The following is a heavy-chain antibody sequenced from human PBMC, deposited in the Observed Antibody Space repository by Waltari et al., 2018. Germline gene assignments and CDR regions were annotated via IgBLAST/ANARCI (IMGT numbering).Heavy chain of an antibody. Sequence: QMQLQQWGAGLVRPSETLSLTCAVYGGSFTAYYWTWIRQPPGKGLQWIGEINHNAHTNYHPSLKSRVTISVDTSKKQFSLNLTSVTAADTAVYYCARKEVIRSIYGGVRRESWFDPWGQGTLVSVSS. CDR1: GGSFTAYY. CDR3: ARKEVIRSIYGGVRRESWFDP. V-gene: IGHV4-34*02. J-gene: IGHJ5*02. D-gene: IGHD3-16*01. CDR2: INHNAHT.